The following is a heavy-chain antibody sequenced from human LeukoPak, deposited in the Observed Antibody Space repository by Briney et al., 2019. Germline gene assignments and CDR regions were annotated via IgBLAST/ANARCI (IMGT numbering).Heavy chain of an antibody. D-gene: IGHD1-26*01. CDR1: GGSISGSNYY. Sequence: SETLSLTCIVSGGSISGSNYYWGWIRQAPGKGLEWIGSIYYSGITHYNASLKSRVTISVDMSTNQFSLRLSSVTAADTAVYYCARDGWESGDYWGQGTLVTVSS. V-gene: IGHV4-39*07. J-gene: IGHJ4*02. CDR2: IYYSGIT. CDR3: ARDGWESGDY.